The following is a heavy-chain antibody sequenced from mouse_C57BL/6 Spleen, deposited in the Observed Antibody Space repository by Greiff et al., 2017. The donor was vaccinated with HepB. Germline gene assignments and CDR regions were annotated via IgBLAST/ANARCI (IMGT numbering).Heavy chain of an antibody. D-gene: IGHD1-1*01. CDR3: AKRRYYDGSSYDAMDY. V-gene: IGHV2-5*01. J-gene: IGHJ4*01. CDR2: IWRGGST. Sequence: QVQLQQSGPGLVQPSQSLSITCTVSGFSLTSYGVHWVRQSPGEGLEWLGVIWRGGSTDYNAAFMSRLSTTKDNSKSQVFFKMNRLQADDTAIYYCAKRRYYDGSSYDAMDYWGQGTSVTVAS. CDR1: GFSLTSYG.